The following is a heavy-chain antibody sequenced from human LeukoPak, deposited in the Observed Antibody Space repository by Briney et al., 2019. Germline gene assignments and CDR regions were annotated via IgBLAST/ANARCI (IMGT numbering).Heavy chain of an antibody. CDR3: ARLGGYSSSWTYYYYYYMDV. D-gene: IGHD6-13*01. CDR1: VYTFTNYP. J-gene: IGHJ6*03. Sequence: ASVKVSSKASVYTFTNYPINCVRHAPGQGRQWMGWMNTYTVDPTYVHDFTGRFVFSLDTSVNTAHPYISSLKAEDTAVYYCARLGGYSSSWTYYYYYYMDVWGKGTTVTISS. V-gene: IGHV7-4-1*02. CDR2: MNTYTVDP.